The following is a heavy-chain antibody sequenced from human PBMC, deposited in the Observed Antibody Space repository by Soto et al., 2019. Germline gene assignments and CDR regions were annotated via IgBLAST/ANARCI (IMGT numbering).Heavy chain of an antibody. CDR1: GGSISSGGYY. Sequence: SETLSLTWTVSGGSISSGGYYWIWIRQHPGKGLEWIGYIYYSGSTYYNPSLKSRVTISVDTSKNQFSLKLSSVTAADTAVYYCARAYSNYDYYYGMDVWGQGTTVTVSS. CDR3: ARAYSNYDYYYGMDV. D-gene: IGHD4-4*01. CDR2: IYYSGST. J-gene: IGHJ6*02. V-gene: IGHV4-31*02.